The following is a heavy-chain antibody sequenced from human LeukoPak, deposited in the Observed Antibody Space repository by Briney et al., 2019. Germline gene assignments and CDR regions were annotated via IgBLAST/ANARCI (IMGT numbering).Heavy chain of an antibody. V-gene: IGHV1-3*01. CDR3: ARNSGYDTNDY. Sequence: ASVKVSCKASGYTFTSYAMHWVRQAPGQRLEWMGWINAGNGDTKYSQKFQGRVTITRDTSASTAYMELSSLRSEDTAVYYCARNSGYDTNDYWGQGTLVTVSS. CDR2: INAGNGDT. D-gene: IGHD5-12*01. J-gene: IGHJ4*02. CDR1: GYTFTSYA.